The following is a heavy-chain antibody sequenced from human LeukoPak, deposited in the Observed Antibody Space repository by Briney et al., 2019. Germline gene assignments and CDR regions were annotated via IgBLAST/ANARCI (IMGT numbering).Heavy chain of an antibody. D-gene: IGHD4-23*01. CDR2: IIPIFGTA. J-gene: IGHJ4*02. CDR1: GGTFISYA. Sequence: ASVKVSCKASGGTFISYAISWVRQAPGQGLEWMGGIIPIFGTANYAQKFQGRVTITADESTSTAYMELSSLRSEDTAVYYCARESSYSGNSWDYWGQGTLVTVSS. CDR3: ARESSYSGNSWDY. V-gene: IGHV1-69*13.